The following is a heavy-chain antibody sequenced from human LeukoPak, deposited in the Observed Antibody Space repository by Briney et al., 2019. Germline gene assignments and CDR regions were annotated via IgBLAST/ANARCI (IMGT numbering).Heavy chain of an antibody. J-gene: IGHJ4*02. V-gene: IGHV3-11*06. CDR3: ARVDPYGSGSPLGTEGFDY. Sequence: PGRSLGLSCAASGFTFSDYYMSWIRQAPGKGLEWVSYISSSSSYTNYADSVKGRFTISRDNAKNSLYLQMNSLRAEDTAVYYCARVDPYGSGSPLGTEGFDYWGQGTLVTVSS. CDR2: ISSSSSYT. D-gene: IGHD3-10*01. CDR1: GFTFSDYY.